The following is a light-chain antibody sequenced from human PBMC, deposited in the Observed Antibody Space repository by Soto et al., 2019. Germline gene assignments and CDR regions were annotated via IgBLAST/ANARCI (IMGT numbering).Light chain of an antibody. J-gene: IGKJ1*01. CDR1: HFVASSY. Sequence: EIVLTQSPGTLSLSPGERATLSCRASHFVASSYVAWYQQKPGQAPRLPIYGASSRATGIPDRFSGSGSGTDFTLTISRLEPEDFAVYYCQQYGSSPGTFGQGTKVDIK. CDR3: QQYGSSPGT. V-gene: IGKV3-20*01. CDR2: GAS.